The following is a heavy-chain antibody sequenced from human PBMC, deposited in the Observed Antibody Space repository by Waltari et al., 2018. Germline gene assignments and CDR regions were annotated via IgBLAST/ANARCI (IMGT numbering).Heavy chain of an antibody. CDR2: IYHSGST. J-gene: IGHJ4*02. CDR1: GYSISSGYY. Sequence: QVQLQESGPGLVKPSETLSLTCAVSGYSISSGYYWGWIRQPPGKGLEWIGSIYHSGSTYYNPSLKSRVTISVDTSKNQFSLKLSSVTAADTAVYYCVRQMGYSGYASRYFDYWGQGTLVTVSS. CDR3: VRQMGYSGYASRYFDY. D-gene: IGHD5-12*01. V-gene: IGHV4-38-2*01.